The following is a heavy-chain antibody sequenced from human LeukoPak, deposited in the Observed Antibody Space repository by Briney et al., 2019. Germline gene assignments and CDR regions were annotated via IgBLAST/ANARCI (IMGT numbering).Heavy chain of an antibody. Sequence: GGSVKVSCKASGYTFTDYTMHWLRQASGQRLDWMGWINGGSGNTKYSPEFQGRVTITRDTSASTAYMELSSLRSEDTAVYYCANPRYDSSGYYYVDWGQGTLVTVSS. D-gene: IGHD3-22*01. CDR3: ANPRYDSSGYYYVD. CDR1: GYTFTDYT. V-gene: IGHV1-3*01. CDR2: INGGSGNT. J-gene: IGHJ4*02.